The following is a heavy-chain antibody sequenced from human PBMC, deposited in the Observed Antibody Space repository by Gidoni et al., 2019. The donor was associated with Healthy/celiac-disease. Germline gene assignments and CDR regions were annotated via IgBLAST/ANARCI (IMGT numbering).Heavy chain of an antibody. CDR3: ARAYGSGSYHAFDI. D-gene: IGHD3-10*01. J-gene: IGHJ3*02. V-gene: IGHV3-13*01. CDR2: IGTAGDT. Sequence: EVQLVESGGGLVQPGGSLRLSCAASGFPFSSYDMHWVRQATGKGLEWFSAIGTAGDTYYPGSVKGRFTISRENAKNSLYLQMNSLRAGDTAVYYCARAYGSGSYHAFDIWGQGTMVTVSS. CDR1: GFPFSSYD.